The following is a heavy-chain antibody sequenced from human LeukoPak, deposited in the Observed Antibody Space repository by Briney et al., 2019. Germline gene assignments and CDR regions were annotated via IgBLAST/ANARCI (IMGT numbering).Heavy chain of an antibody. CDR3: ARDRPLLSAWSWFDP. D-gene: IGHD6-19*01. J-gene: IGHJ5*02. Sequence: PSETLSLTCAVSGYSISSGYYWGWIRQPPGKGLEWIGTIYHSGSTYYNPSLKSRVTISLDTSKNQFSLKLSPVTAADAAVYYCARDRPLLSAWSWFDPWGQGTLVTVSS. CDR2: IYHSGST. CDR1: GYSISSGYY. V-gene: IGHV4-38-2*02.